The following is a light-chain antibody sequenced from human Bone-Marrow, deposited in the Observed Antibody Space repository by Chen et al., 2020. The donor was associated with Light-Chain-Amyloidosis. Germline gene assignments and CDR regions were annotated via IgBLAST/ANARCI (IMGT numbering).Light chain of an antibody. CDR2: EVT. V-gene: IGLV2-14*01. Sequence: QSALTQPASVSGSPGQSITISCTGTSSDVGGDNHVSWDQQHPDKAPKLRIYEVTNRPSWVPDRFSGSKSDNTASLTISGLQTEDEADYFCSSYTIPNTLVFGSGTRVPVL. J-gene: IGLJ1*01. CDR1: SSDVGGDNH. CDR3: SSYTIPNTLV.